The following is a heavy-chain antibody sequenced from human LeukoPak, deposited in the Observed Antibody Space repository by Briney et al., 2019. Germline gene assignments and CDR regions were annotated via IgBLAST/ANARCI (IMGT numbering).Heavy chain of an antibody. Sequence: SVKVSCKASGGTFSSYAISWVRQAPGQGLEWMGGIIPIFGTANYAQKFQGRVTITADKSTSTAYMELSSLRSEDTAVYYCARDIGTDYDILTRGYAFDIWGQGTMVTVSS. V-gene: IGHV1-69*06. CDR2: IIPIFGTA. CDR1: GGTFSSYA. J-gene: IGHJ3*02. D-gene: IGHD3-9*01. CDR3: ARDIGTDYDILTRGYAFDI.